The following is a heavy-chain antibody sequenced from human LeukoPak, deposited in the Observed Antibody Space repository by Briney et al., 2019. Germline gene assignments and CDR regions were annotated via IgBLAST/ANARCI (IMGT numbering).Heavy chain of an antibody. CDR2: IYTSGST. D-gene: IGHD4-17*01. J-gene: IGHJ3*02. Sequence: SETLSLTCTVSGGSISSYYWSWIRQPAGKGLEWIGRIYTSGSTNYNPSLKSRVTMSVDTSKNQFSLKLSSVTAADTAVYYCARDRQTGTTAWAFDIWGQGTMVTVSS. CDR1: GGSISSYY. V-gene: IGHV4-4*07. CDR3: ARDRQTGTTAWAFDI.